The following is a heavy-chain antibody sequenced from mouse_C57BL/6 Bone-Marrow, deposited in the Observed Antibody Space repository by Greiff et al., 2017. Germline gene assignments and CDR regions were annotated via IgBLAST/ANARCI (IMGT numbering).Heavy chain of an antibody. J-gene: IGHJ2*01. Sequence: QVQLQQPGAELVMPGASVKLSCKASGYTFTSYWMHWVKQRPGQGLEWIGEIDPSDSYTNYNQKFKGKSTLTVDKSSSTADMQRSSLTSEDSAVYYCARSTVVATDYCDYWGQGTTLTVSS. CDR2: IDPSDSYT. CDR1: GYTFTSYW. D-gene: IGHD1-1*01. CDR3: ARSTVVATDYCDY. V-gene: IGHV1-69*01.